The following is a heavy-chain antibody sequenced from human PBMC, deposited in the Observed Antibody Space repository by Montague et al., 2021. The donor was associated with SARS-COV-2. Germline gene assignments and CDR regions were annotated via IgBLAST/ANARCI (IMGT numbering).Heavy chain of an antibody. Sequence: SETLSLTCTVSGDSISSYYWSWTRQPPGKGLEWIGEINHTGSTNYKPSLKRRVTISVDTSKNQFSLKVSSVTAADTAVYYCARGLMSGSYYLGLDYWGQGTLVTVSS. CDR2: INHTGST. CDR1: GDSISSYY. J-gene: IGHJ4*02. V-gene: IGHV4-34*01. CDR3: ARGLMSGSYYLGLDY. D-gene: IGHD1-26*01.